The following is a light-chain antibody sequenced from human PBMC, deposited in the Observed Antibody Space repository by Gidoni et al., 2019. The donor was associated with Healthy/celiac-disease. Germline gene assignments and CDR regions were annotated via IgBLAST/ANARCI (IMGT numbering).Light chain of an antibody. J-gene: IGKJ1*01. V-gene: IGKV3-15*01. CDR3: QQYNTWPRT. CDR2: GAS. Sequence: EIVMTHSPATLSVSPGKRATLSCRASQSVSSNLAWYQQKPGQAPRLLISGASTRATGIPASFSGSGSGTAFTLTISSLQSEAFAVYYCQQYNTWPRTFGQXTKVEIK. CDR1: QSVSSN.